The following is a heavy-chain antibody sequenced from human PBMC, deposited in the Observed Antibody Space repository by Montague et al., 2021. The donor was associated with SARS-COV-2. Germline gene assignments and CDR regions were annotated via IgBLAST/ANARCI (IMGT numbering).Heavy chain of an antibody. CDR1: VGSISSNNCY. CDR2: IYYSGST. V-gene: IGHV4-39*07. D-gene: IGHD3-22*01. CDR3: ARDGFYYDRSGPSNFDY. J-gene: IGHJ4*02. Sequence: SETLSLTCTVSVGSISSNNCYWGWIRQPPGKALEWIGSIYYSGSTYYNPSLKSRVTMSVDTSENQFSLKLSSVTAADTAVYCCARDGFYYDRSGPSNFDYWGQGTLVTVSS.